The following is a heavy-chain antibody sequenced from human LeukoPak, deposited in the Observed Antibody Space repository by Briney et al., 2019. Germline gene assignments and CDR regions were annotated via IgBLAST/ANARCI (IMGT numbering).Heavy chain of an antibody. J-gene: IGHJ5*02. V-gene: IGHV4-61*08. CDR1: GGSISSGGHF. Sequence: SETLSLTCTVSGGSISSGGHFWSWIRQYPGKGLEYIGYIYYSGSTNYNPSLKSRVTISVDTSKNQFSLKLSSVTAADTAVYYCARHADVLRYFDWSTDPGEGWFDPWGQGTLVTVSS. CDR3: ARHADVLRYFDWSTDPGEGWFDP. CDR2: IYYSGST. D-gene: IGHD3-9*01.